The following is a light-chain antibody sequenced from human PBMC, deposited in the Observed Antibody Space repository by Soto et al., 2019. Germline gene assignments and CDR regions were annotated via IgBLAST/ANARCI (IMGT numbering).Light chain of an antibody. J-gene: IGLJ1*01. CDR2: EVS. CDR3: SSYAGSNGV. Sequence: QSVLTQPPSASGSPGQSVTISCTGTSSDVGGYNYVSWYQQHPGKAPKLMIYEVSKRPPGVPDRFSGSKSGNTASLTVSGLQAEDEADYYCSSYAGSNGVFGTGTKVTVL. V-gene: IGLV2-8*01. CDR1: SSDVGGYNY.